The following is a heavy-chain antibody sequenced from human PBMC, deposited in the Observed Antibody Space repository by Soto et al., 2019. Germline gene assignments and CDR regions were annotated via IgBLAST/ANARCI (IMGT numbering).Heavy chain of an antibody. CDR3: ARDPWSLVIVPAARGYYYGMDV. Sequence: QVQLVESGGGVVQPGRSLRLSCAASGFTFSSYAMHWVRQAPGKGLEWVAVISCDGSNKYYADSVKGRFTISRDNSKNTLYLQMNSLRAEDTAVYYCARDPWSLVIVPAARGYYYGMDVWGQGTTVTVSS. CDR2: ISCDGSNK. V-gene: IGHV3-30-3*01. J-gene: IGHJ6*02. CDR1: GFTFSSYA. D-gene: IGHD2-2*01.